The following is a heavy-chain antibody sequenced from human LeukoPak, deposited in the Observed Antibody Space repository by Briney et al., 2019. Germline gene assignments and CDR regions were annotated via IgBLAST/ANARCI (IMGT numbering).Heavy chain of an antibody. CDR3: ARVMIVARDWFDP. CDR1: GYTFTGYY. Sequence: ASVKVSCKASGYTFTGYYMHWVRQAPGQGLEWMGWINPNSGGTNYAQKFQGRVTMTRDTSISTAYMELSRLRSDDTAMYYCARVMIVARDWFDPWGQGTLVTVSS. D-gene: IGHD3-22*01. CDR2: INPNSGGT. J-gene: IGHJ5*02. V-gene: IGHV1-2*02.